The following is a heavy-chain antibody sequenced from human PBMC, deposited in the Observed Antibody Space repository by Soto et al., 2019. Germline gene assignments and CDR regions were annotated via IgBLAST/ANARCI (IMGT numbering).Heavy chain of an antibody. Sequence: KASETLSLTCSVSSDSMNSGGYYWSWIRQHPXKGLEWIGYIYSNGDTYYNPSLKSRVTISVDTSKNQFSLNLTSVTAADTAVYYCARRGGSSSGYYYYAMDVWGQGTTVTVSS. CDR2: IYSNGDT. J-gene: IGHJ6*02. CDR3: ARRGGSSSGYYYYAMDV. CDR1: SDSMNSGGYY. D-gene: IGHD6-6*01. V-gene: IGHV4-31*03.